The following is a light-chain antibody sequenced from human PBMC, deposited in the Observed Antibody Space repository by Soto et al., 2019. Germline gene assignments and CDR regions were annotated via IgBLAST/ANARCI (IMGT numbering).Light chain of an antibody. CDR2: DVS. CDR1: SSDVGGYNY. Sequence: QSALTQPASVSGSPGQSITISCTGTSSDVGGYNYVSWYQQHPGKAPKLMIFDVSNRPSGVSNRFSGSKSGNTASLTSSGLQAEEEADYYCSSYTSSSTRVFGTGTK. J-gene: IGLJ1*01. V-gene: IGLV2-14*01. CDR3: SSYTSSSTRV.